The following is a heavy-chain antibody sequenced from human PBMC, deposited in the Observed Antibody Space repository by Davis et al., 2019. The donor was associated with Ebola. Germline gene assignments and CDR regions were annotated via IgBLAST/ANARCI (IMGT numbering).Heavy chain of an antibody. J-gene: IGHJ4*02. D-gene: IGHD2-21*01. Sequence: GESLKISCAASGFTFSYYYMSWSRQAPGKGLGWVSYISSSGGTRNYADSVKGRFTISRDNAKNTLYLQMNSLRAEDTAVYYCARTSPGGEVDYWGQGTLVPLSS. CDR3: ARTSPGGEVDY. V-gene: IGHV3-11*04. CDR1: GFTFSYYY. CDR2: ISSSGGTR.